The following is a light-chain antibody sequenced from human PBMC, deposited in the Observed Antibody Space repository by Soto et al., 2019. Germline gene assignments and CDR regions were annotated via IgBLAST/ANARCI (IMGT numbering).Light chain of an antibody. CDR2: GAS. J-gene: IGKJ2*01. CDR1: QSVSSN. Sequence: EIVMTQSPATLSVSPGERATLSCRASQSVSSNLAWYQQKPGQAPRLLIYGASTRVTGIPARFSGSGSGTDFTLAISSLQSEDFAVYYCQQYNNWPPTFTFGQGTKLEIK. CDR3: QQYNNWPPTFT. V-gene: IGKV3-15*01.